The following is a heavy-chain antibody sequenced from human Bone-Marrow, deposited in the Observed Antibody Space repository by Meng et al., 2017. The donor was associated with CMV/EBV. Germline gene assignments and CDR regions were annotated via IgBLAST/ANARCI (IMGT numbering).Heavy chain of an antibody. CDR1: GFTFSSYS. D-gene: IGHD3-3*01. CDR2: ISSSSSYI. Sequence: GESLKISCAASGFTFSSYSMNWVRQAPGKGLEWVSSISSSSSYIYYADSVKGRFTISRDNAKNSLYLQMNSLRAEDTAVYYCARSAKSGYPLIIEFDYWGQGTMVTVSS. CDR3: ARSAKSGYPLIIEFDY. V-gene: IGHV3-21*01. J-gene: IGHJ4*02.